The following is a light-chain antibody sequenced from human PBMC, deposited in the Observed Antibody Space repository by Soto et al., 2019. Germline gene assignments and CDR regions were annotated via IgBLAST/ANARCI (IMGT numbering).Light chain of an antibody. J-gene: IGLJ1*01. CDR3: SSYAGSRNV. CDR2: DVS. V-gene: IGLV2-11*01. CDR1: SSDVGAYNY. Sequence: QSVLTQPRSVPGSPGQSVTISCTGTSSDVGAYNYVSWYQQHPGKAPKLMIYDVSKRPSGVPDRFSGSKSGNTASLTISGLQAEDEADYYCSSYAGSRNVFGTGTKVTVL.